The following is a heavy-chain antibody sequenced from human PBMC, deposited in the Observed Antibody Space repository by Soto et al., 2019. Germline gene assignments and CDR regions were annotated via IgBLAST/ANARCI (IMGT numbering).Heavy chain of an antibody. CDR2: IYPGDSDT. J-gene: IGHJ3*02. CDR1: GYSFTSYW. V-gene: IGHV5-51*01. Sequence: GESLKISCKGSGYSFTSYWIGRVRQMPGKGLEWVGIIYPGDSDTRYSPSFQGQVTIAADKSISTAYLQWSSLKASDTAMYYCARHCIPNDYGDAFDIWGQGTMVTVSS. CDR3: ARHCIPNDYGDAFDI. D-gene: IGHD4-17*01.